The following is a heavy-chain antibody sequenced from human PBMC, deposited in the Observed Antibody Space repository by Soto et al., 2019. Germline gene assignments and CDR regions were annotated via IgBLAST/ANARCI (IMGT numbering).Heavy chain of an antibody. CDR3: AKDPRYSSGRVPFDP. V-gene: IGHV3-23*01. J-gene: IGHJ5*02. Sequence: GGSLRLSCVASGFTFSSYAMSWVRQAPGKGLEWVSAISGSGGSTYYADSVKGRFTISRDNSKNTLYLQMNSLRAEDTAVYYCAKDPRYSSGRVPFDPWGQGTLVTVSS. D-gene: IGHD6-19*01. CDR2: ISGSGGST. CDR1: GFTFSSYA.